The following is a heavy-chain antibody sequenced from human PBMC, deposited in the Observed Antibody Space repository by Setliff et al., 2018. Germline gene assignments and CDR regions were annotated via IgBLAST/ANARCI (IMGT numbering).Heavy chain of an antibody. CDR3: AGEDFDY. V-gene: IGHV4-4*02. J-gene: IGHJ4*02. CDR2: IYHSGST. Sequence: SAPLSLTCAVSGGSISSSNWWRWVRQPPGKGLAWIGEIYHSGSTNYNPSHKSRVTISVDKSKNQFALKLSSVTAADTAGDYCAGEDFDYWGQGTLVTVSS. CDR1: GGSISSSNW.